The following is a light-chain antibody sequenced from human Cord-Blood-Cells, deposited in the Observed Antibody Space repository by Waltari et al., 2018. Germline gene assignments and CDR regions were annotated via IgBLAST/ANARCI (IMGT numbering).Light chain of an antibody. J-gene: IGLJ1*01. Sequence: QSALTQPPSASGSPGQSATISCTGTSSDVGGYNYVSWYQQHPGKAPKLMIYEVSKRPSAVPDRFSGSKSGNTASLTVSGLQAEDEAYYYCSAYAGSNNPYVFGTGTKVTVL. CDR1: SSDVGGYNY. CDR3: SAYAGSNNPYV. V-gene: IGLV2-8*01. CDR2: EVS.